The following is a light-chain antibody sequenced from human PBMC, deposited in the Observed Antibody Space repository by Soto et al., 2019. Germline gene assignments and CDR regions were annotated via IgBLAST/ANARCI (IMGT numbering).Light chain of an antibody. CDR2: VAS. Sequence: DIQMTQSPSSVSASVGDRVTISCRASQTIGKWLAWYQQKPGKAPKLVIYVASNLQNGVPSRFSGSGSETDFTLTITSLQPEDFATYHCQQVNSFPYTFGQGTKLEIK. CDR3: QQVNSFPYT. CDR1: QTIGKW. V-gene: IGKV1-12*01. J-gene: IGKJ2*01.